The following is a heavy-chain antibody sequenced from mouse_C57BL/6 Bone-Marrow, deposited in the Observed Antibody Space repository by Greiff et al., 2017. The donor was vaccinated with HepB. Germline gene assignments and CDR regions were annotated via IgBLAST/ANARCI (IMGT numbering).Heavy chain of an antibody. V-gene: IGHV1-62-2*01. D-gene: IGHD2-4*01. J-gene: IGHJ2*01. CDR1: GYTFTEYT. Sequence: QVQLQQSGAELVKPGASVKLSCKASGYTFTEYTIHWVKQRSGQGLEWIGWFYPGSGTTNDNEKFKDKATLTVDTSSSTVYMELSRLTSEDSAVYVWESRARSSMIPCFDYWGQGTTLTVSS. CDR2: FYPGSGTT. CDR3: ESRARSSMIPCFDY.